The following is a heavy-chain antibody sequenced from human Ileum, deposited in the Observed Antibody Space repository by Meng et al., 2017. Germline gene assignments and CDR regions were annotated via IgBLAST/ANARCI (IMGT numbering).Heavy chain of an antibody. CDR2: IYYSGST. J-gene: IGHJ4*02. V-gene: IGHV4-61*01. CDR3: ARSSTSPASYFFDY. D-gene: IGHD6-6*01. CDR1: GGSVSSGSYY. Sequence: QGQLQESGPRLVGPSETLSLACTVSGGSVSSGSYYWSWIRQPPGKGLEWIGHIYYSGSTNYNPSLKSRVTISVDMSKNQFSLKLNSVTAADTAIYFCARSSTSPASYFFDYWGQGTLVTVSS.